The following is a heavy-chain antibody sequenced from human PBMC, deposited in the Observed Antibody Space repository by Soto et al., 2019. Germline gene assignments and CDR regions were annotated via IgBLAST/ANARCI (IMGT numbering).Heavy chain of an antibody. J-gene: IGHJ5*02. Sequence: QVQLQESGPGLVKPSETLSLTCAVSGGSISSSNWWTWVRQPPGKGLEWIGEIYQSGTAHYNPSLQSRVSMSVDKSRNLFSLILSSVTAADTAVYYCATGIVVVNGNNWFDPWGQGTLVTVSS. V-gene: IGHV4-4*02. D-gene: IGHD2-15*01. CDR1: GGSISSSNW. CDR2: IYQSGTA. CDR3: ATGIVVVNGNNWFDP.